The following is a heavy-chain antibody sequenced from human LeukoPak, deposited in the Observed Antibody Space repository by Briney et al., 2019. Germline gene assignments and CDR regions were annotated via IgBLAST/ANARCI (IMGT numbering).Heavy chain of an antibody. CDR2: ISSSSGTI. CDR3: ARDSGSYYVPAFDI. CDR1: GFTFSSYS. D-gene: IGHD1-26*01. J-gene: IGHJ3*02. Sequence: GGSLRLSCAASGFTFSSYSMNWVRQAPGKGLEWVSYISSSSGTIYYADSVKGRFTISRDNAKNSLYLQMNSLRAEDTAVYYCARDSGSYYVPAFDIWGQGTMVTVSS. V-gene: IGHV3-48*01.